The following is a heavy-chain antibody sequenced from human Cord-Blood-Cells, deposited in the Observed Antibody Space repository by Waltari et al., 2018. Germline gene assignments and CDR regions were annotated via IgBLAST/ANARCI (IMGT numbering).Heavy chain of an antibody. Sequence: QVQLQQWGAGLLKPSETLSLTCAVYGGSFSGYYWTWIRQRPGKGLEWIGEINHSGSTNYNPSLKSRVTISVDTSKNQFSLKLSSVTAADAAVYYCARSSSSDAFDIWGQGTMVTVSS. V-gene: IGHV4-34*01. J-gene: IGHJ3*02. CDR1: GGSFSGYY. D-gene: IGHD6-13*01. CDR2: INHSGST. CDR3: ARSSSSDAFDI.